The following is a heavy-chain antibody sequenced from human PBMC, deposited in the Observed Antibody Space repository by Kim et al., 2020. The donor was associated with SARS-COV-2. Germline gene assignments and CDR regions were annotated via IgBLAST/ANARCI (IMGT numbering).Heavy chain of an antibody. J-gene: IGHJ6*02. CDR3: ARDWGQGLRLVDYYYGMDV. V-gene: IGHV1-69*13. D-gene: IGHD6-25*01. Sequence: SVKVSCKASGGTFSSYAISWVRQAPGQGLEWMGGIIPIFGTANYAQKFQGRVTITADESTSTAYMELSSLRSEDTAVYYCARDWGQGLRLVDYYYGMDVWGQGTTVTVSS. CDR1: GGTFSSYA. CDR2: IIPIFGTA.